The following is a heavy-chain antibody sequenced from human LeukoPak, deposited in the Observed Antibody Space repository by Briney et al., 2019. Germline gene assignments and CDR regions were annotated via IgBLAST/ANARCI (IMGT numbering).Heavy chain of an antibody. CDR2: ISWNSGSI. CDR1: GFTFDDYS. J-gene: IGHJ4*02. V-gene: IGHV3-9*01. Sequence: PGRSLRLSCAASGFTFDDYSTHWVRQAPGKGLEWVSGISWNSGSIGYADSVKGRFTISRDNAKNSLYLQMNSLRAEDTALYYCAKEFDFGEPMMCFDYWGQGTLVTVSS. CDR3: AKEFDFGEPMMCFDY. D-gene: IGHD3-10*01.